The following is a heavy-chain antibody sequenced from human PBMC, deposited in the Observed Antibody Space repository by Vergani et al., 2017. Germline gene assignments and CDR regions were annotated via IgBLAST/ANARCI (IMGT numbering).Heavy chain of an antibody. V-gene: IGHV4-39*07. CDR1: GGSISSSSYY. Sequence: QLQLQESGPGLVKPSETLSLTCTVSGGSISSSSYYWGWIRQPPGKGLEWIGEINHSGSTNYNPSLKSRVTRSVDTSKNQFSLKRSSVTAADTAVYYCAKDWQEMATIPYDWGQGTLVTVSS. D-gene: IGHD5-24*01. CDR3: AKDWQEMATIPYD. CDR2: INHSGST. J-gene: IGHJ4*02.